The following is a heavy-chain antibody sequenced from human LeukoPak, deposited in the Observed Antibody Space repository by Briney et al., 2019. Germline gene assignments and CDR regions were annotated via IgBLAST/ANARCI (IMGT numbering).Heavy chain of an antibody. Sequence: PSETLSLTCAVSGGSISSNNWWIWVRQSPEKGLEWIGEIYHDGSTNYNPSLQSRVTISIDKSKNQFSLNLNSVTAADTAVYYCARNSYYDNSGEGAFDIWGQGTMVTVSS. CDR1: GGSISSNNW. J-gene: IGHJ3*02. CDR2: IYHDGST. CDR3: ARNSYYDNSGEGAFDI. D-gene: IGHD3-22*01. V-gene: IGHV4-4*02.